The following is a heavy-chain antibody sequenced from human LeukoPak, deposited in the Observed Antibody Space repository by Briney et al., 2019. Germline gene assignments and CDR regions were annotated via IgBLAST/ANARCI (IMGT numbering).Heavy chain of an antibody. J-gene: IGHJ4*02. CDR2: ISFDGSK. CDR3: AKDLDVLRFLEWRFDY. CDR1: GFNFGNYA. V-gene: IGHV3-30*04. D-gene: IGHD3-3*01. Sequence: GRSLRLSCEASGFNFGNYALHWVRQAPGKGLEWVTMISFDGSKYYADSVKGRFIISKETSKNTHYLEMNSLRAEDTAVYYCAKDLDVLRFLEWRFDYWGQGTLVTVSS.